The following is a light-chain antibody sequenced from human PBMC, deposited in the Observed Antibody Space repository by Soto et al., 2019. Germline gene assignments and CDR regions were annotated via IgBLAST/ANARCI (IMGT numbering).Light chain of an antibody. J-gene: IGKJ2*01. CDR3: QLRSSWPPYT. Sequence: EFVLTQSPATLSLSPGEGASLSSWASQSFGTYMAWYQHKPGQPPRLLIYDASKRATGIPARFSGSGSGTNFTFTISSLEPADFALYFCQLRSSWPPYTFAQGTKVDIK. CDR1: QSFGTY. V-gene: IGKV3-11*01. CDR2: DAS.